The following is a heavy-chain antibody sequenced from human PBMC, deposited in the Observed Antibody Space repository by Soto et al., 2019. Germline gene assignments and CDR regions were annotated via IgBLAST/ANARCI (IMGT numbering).Heavy chain of an antibody. CDR2: INAGNGNT. Sequence: QVQLVQSGAEVKKPGASVKVSCKASGYTFTSYAMHWVRQAPGQRLEWMGWINAGNGNTKYSQKFQGRVTITRDTSASTAYMELSSLRSEDTAVHYCARRGLAAGTFDYWGQGTLVTVSS. CDR3: ARRGLAAGTFDY. V-gene: IGHV1-3*01. J-gene: IGHJ4*02. D-gene: IGHD1-7*01. CDR1: GYTFTSYA.